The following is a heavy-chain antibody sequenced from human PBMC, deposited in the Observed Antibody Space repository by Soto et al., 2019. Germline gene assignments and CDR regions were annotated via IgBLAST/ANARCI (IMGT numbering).Heavy chain of an antibody. CDR3: ADLSLGYCTTTNCPPDY. Sequence: QVQLVQSGAEVKKPGSSVRVSCKASGGSFNTYAISWVRQAPGLGLEWMGGIISVFGRVTYAQKFQGRVRLTAADSTSTAYMELSRMRADDTALYYCADLSLGYCTTTNCPPDYWGQGNLVTVSS. D-gene: IGHD2-2*01. CDR1: GGSFNTYA. CDR2: IISVFGRV. V-gene: IGHV1-69*12. J-gene: IGHJ4*02.